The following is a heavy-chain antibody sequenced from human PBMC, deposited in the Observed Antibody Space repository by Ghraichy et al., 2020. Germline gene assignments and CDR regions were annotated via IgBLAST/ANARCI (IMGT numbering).Heavy chain of an antibody. CDR3: ARQSSLSVEAFDI. Sequence: GESLNISCAASGFSFSTYNMNWVRQAPGKGLEWVSLISSSSSYIYYADSLKGRFTISRDNAKSSLYLQMNSLRADDTAVYYCARQSSLSVEAFDIWGQGTMVTVSS. CDR1: GFSFSTYN. J-gene: IGHJ3*02. V-gene: IGHV3-21*01. D-gene: IGHD4-23*01. CDR2: ISSSSSYI.